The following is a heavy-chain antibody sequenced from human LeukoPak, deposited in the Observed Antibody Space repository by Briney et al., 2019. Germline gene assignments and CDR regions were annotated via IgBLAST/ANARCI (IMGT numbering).Heavy chain of an antibody. CDR1: GYSTSSGYY. CDR2: IYHSGST. CDR3: ARVPGLEYFQH. Sequence: PSETLSLTCAVSGYSTSSGYYWGWIRQPPGKGLEWIGSIYHSGSTYYNPSLKSRVTISIDTSKNQFSLKLSPVTAADTAVYYCARVPGLEYFQHWGQGTLVTVSS. J-gene: IGHJ1*01. V-gene: IGHV4-38-2*01. D-gene: IGHD6-19*01.